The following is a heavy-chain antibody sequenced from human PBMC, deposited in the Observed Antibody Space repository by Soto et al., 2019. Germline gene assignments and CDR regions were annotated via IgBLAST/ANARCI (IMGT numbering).Heavy chain of an antibody. V-gene: IGHV1-18*01. D-gene: IGHD5-18*01. Sequence: ASVKVSCKASGYTFTSYGISWVRQAPGQGLEWMGWISAYNGNTNYAQKLQGRVTMTTDTSTSTAYMELRSLRSDDTAVYYCARAASRLGYGSYWIDLSGQATLVTVSS. CDR1: GYTFTSYG. CDR3: ARAASRLGYGSYWIDL. CDR2: ISAYNGNT. J-gene: IGHJ5*02.